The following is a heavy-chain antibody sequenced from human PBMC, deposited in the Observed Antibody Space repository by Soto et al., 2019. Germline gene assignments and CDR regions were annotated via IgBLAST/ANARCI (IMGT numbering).Heavy chain of an antibody. CDR1: GFAFSSYD. V-gene: IGHV3-13*01. CDR2: IGTAGDT. J-gene: IGHJ4*02. Sequence: GGSLRLSCAASGFAFSSYDMHWVRQATGRGLEWVSAIGTAGDTYYPGPVKGRFTISRENAKNSLYLQMNSLRAGDTAVYYCARASPAGPVDYWGQGTLVTVSS. D-gene: IGHD2-2*01. CDR3: ARASPAGPVDY.